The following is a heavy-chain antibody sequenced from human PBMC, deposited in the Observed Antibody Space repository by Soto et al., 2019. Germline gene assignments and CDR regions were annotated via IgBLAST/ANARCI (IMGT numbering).Heavy chain of an antibody. D-gene: IGHD6-13*01. V-gene: IGHV1-2*02. CDR3: ARGGLAAAGRGY. Sequence: ASVKVSCKASGYTFTGYYMHWVRQAPGQGLEWMGWINPNSGGTNYAQKFQGRVTMTRDTSISTAYMELNRLRSDDTAMYYCARGGLAAAGRGYWGQGTLVTVSS. CDR2: INPNSGGT. J-gene: IGHJ4*02. CDR1: GYTFTGYY.